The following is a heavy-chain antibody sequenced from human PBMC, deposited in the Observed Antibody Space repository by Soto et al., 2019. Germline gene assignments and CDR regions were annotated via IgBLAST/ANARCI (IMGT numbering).Heavy chain of an antibody. CDR2: ISGSGGST. V-gene: IGHV3-23*01. D-gene: IGHD6-13*01. CDR1: GFTFSSYA. CDR3: ARDGWCGGAAARCYYYYGMDV. J-gene: IGHJ6*02. Sequence: EVQLLESGGGLVQPGGSLRLSCAASGFTFSSYAMSWVRQAPGKGLEWVSAISGSGGSTYYADSVKGRFTISRDNSKNTLYLQMNSLRAEDTAVYYCARDGWCGGAAARCYYYYGMDVWGQGTTVTVSS.